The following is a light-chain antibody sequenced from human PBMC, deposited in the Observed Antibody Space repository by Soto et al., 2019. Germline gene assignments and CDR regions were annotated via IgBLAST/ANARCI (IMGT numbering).Light chain of an antibody. Sequence: QSALAQPASVSGSPGQSITISCTGTSSDVASYNLVSWYQQHPGKAPKFLIYEGSKRPSGISSRFSGSKSGNTASLTISGLQPEDEADYYCCSYAGSRTYVFGTGTKVTVL. V-gene: IGLV2-23*01. CDR3: CSYAGSRTYV. CDR1: SSDVASYNL. CDR2: EGS. J-gene: IGLJ1*01.